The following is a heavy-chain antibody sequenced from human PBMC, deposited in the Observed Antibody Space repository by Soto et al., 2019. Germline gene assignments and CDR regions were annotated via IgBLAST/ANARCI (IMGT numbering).Heavy chain of an antibody. CDR3: ARIVSREFDP. CDR1: GGSFSGYY. Sequence: QVQLQQWGAGLLKPSETLSLTCAVYGGSFSGYYWSWIRQPPGKGLEWIGEINHSGSTNYNPSLKSRGTISVDTSKNQFSLKLSSVTAADTAVYYCARIVSREFDPWGQGTLVTVSS. D-gene: IGHD3-22*01. J-gene: IGHJ5*02. V-gene: IGHV4-34*01. CDR2: INHSGST.